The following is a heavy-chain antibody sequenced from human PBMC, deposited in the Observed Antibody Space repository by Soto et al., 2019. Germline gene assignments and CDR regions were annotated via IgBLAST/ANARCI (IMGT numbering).Heavy chain of an antibody. CDR1: GFTFSSYE. CDR2: ITSSSSTI. Sequence: GGSLRLSCAASGFTFSSYEMNWVRQAPGNGLEWISYITSSSSTIYYADSVKGRFTISRDNAKYSLYLQMNNLRADDTAVYYCARSLGDSWGQGTLVTVSS. D-gene: IGHD3-10*01. J-gene: IGHJ4*02. CDR3: ARSLGDS. V-gene: IGHV3-48*03.